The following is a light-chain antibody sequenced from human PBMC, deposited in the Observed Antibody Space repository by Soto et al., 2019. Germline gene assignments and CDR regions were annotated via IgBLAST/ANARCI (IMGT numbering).Light chain of an antibody. CDR3: QSYDSSLSAF. J-gene: IGLJ1*01. Sequence: QSVLTQPPSVSGAPGQRVTISCTGSSSNIGAGYDVHWYQQLPGTAPKLLIYGNSNRPSGGPDRFSGSKSGTSASLAITGLQAEDEADYYCQSYDSSLSAFFGTGTKLTVL. CDR2: GNS. V-gene: IGLV1-40*01. CDR1: SSNIGAGYD.